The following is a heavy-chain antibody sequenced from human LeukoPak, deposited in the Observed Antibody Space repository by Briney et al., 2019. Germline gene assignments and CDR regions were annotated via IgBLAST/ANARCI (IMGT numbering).Heavy chain of an antibody. V-gene: IGHV3-7*01. Sequence: PGVSLRLSCTVSGITFSRYWMSWVRQAPGKGLEWVANINQDGNRENYVDSVKGRFSISRDNAKNSLFLQMHSLRAEDTAVYYCATTFPYCSDGTCALGGQGTLVTVSS. D-gene: IGHD2-15*01. J-gene: IGHJ4*02. CDR3: ATTFPYCSDGTCAL. CDR2: INQDGNRE. CDR1: GITFSRYW.